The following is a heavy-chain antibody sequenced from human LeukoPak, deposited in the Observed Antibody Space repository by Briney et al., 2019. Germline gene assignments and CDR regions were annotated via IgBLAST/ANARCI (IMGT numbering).Heavy chain of an antibody. CDR1: GGSISSYY. CDR3: ARGGAPTVTTPDY. CDR2: IYYSGST. Sequence: SETLSPTCTVSGGSISSYYWSWIRQPPGKGLEWIGYIYYSGSTNYNPSLKSRVTISVDTSKNQFSLKLSSVTAADTAVYYCARGGAPTVTTPDYWGQGTLVTVSS. V-gene: IGHV4-59*01. J-gene: IGHJ4*02. D-gene: IGHD4-17*01.